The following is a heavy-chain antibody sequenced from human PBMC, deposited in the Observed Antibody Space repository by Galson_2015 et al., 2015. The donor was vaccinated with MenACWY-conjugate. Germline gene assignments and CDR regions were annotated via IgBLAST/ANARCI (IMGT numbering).Heavy chain of an antibody. J-gene: IGHJ4*02. V-gene: IGHV1-46*01. CDR2: INPSGGST. CDR1: GYSFTSYY. Sequence: SVKVSCKASGYSFTSYYIHWVRQALGQGLEWMGIINPSGGSTTYAQKFQGRVTMTRDTSTSTVYMEVSSLSSEDTAVYYCARGKATISTNDYFEYWGQGTLVTVSS. CDR3: ARGKATISTNDYFEY. D-gene: IGHD1-26*01.